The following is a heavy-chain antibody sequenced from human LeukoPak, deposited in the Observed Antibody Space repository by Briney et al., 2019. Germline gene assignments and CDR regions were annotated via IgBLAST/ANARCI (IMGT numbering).Heavy chain of an antibody. V-gene: IGHV3-48*03. CDR1: GFTFSSYE. J-gene: IGHJ3*02. D-gene: IGHD3-22*01. CDR3: AGTGVTMIVVVITGDAFDI. Sequence: GGSLRLSCAASGFTFSSYEMNWVRQAPGKGLEWVSYISSSGSTIYYADSVKGRFTISRDNAKNSLYLQMDSLRAEDTAVYYCAGTGVTMIVVVITGDAFDIWGQGTTVTVSS. CDR2: ISSSGSTI.